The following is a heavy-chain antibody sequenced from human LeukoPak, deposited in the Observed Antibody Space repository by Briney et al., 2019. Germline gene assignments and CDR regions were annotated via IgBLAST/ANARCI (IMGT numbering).Heavy chain of an antibody. CDR1: GFTVSSNY. CDR3: ASSTGDRRYFDY. Sequence: GGSLRLSCAASGFTVSSNYMSWVRQAPGKGLEWVSVLYSGGITYYADSVKGRFTTSRDNSKNTLYLQMNSLRPEDTAVYYCASSTGDRRYFDYWGQGTLVTVSS. V-gene: IGHV3-66*02. CDR2: LYSGGIT. J-gene: IGHJ4*02. D-gene: IGHD7-27*01.